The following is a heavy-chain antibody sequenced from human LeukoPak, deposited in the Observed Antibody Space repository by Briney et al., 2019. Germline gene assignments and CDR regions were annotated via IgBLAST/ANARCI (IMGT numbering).Heavy chain of an antibody. CDR2: ITGSGGST. V-gene: IGHV3-23*01. D-gene: IGHD6-19*01. CDR1: GFTFSTYA. Sequence: GGSLRLSCAASGFTFSTYAMTWVRQAPGKGLEWVSSITGSGGSTYYADSVKGRFTISRDNSENTVFLQMDSLRAEDTAVYYCARCRPDSCGSADYWGQGTLVTVSP. J-gene: IGHJ4*02. CDR3: ARCRPDSCGSADY.